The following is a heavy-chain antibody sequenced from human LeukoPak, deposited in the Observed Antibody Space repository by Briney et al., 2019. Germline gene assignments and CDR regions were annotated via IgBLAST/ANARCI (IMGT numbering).Heavy chain of an antibody. V-gene: IGHV3-7*01. CDR3: ARARGYYGSRGDYFDY. J-gene: IGHJ4*02. Sequence: PGGSLRLSCAASGFTFSRYWMTWVRQAPGKGLEWVANIKQDGSEKYYVDSVKGRFTISRDNAKNSLYLQMNSLRAEDTAVYYCARARGYYGSRGDYFDYWGQGTLVTVSS. CDR1: GFTFSRYW. CDR2: IKQDGSEK. D-gene: IGHD3-22*01.